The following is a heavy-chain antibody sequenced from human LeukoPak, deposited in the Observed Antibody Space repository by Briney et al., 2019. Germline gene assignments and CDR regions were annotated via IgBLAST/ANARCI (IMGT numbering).Heavy chain of an antibody. V-gene: IGHV1-2*06. CDR1: GYTFTGYY. CDR3: ARAYYDHFDAFDI. CDR2: INPNSGGT. D-gene: IGHD1-26*01. J-gene: IGHJ3*02. Sequence: ASVKVSCKASGYTFTGYYMHWVRQAPGQGLEWMGRINPNSGGTNYAQKFQGRVTMTRDTSISTAYMELSRLRSDDKAVYYCARAYYDHFDAFDIWGQGTMVTVSS.